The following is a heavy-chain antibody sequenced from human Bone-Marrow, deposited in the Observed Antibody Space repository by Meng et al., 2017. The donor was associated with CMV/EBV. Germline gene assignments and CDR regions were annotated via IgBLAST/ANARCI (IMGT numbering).Heavy chain of an antibody. D-gene: IGHD3-22*01. Sequence: GESLKISCAASGFTFSSYEMNWVRQAPGKGLEWVSYISSSGSTIYYADSVKGRFTISRDNAKNSLYLQMNSLRAEDTAVYYCAKGSTMIVVVSTFDYWGQGTLVTVSS. CDR3: AKGSTMIVVVSTFDY. J-gene: IGHJ4*02. CDR1: GFTFSSYE. CDR2: ISSSGSTI. V-gene: IGHV3-48*03.